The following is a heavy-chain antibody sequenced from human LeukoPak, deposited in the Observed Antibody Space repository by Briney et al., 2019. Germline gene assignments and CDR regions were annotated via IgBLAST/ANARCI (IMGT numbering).Heavy chain of an antibody. J-gene: IGHJ4*02. CDR3: ARAGGSGSQYSPDY. CDR1: EFTFSSYW. V-gene: IGHV3-21*01. Sequence: KAGGSLRLSCAASEFTFSSYWMSWVRQAPGKGLEWVSSISSSNSFIYYADSLKGRFTISRDNAKNSLYLQMNGLRAEDTAVYYCARAGGSGSQYSPDYWGQGTLVTVST. CDR2: ISSSNSFI. D-gene: IGHD3-10*01.